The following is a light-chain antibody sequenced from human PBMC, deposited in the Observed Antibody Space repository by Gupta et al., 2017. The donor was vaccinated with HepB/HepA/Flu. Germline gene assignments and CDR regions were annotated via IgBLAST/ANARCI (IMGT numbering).Light chain of an antibody. CDR1: SRDVGGYNY. V-gene: IGLV2-14*01. J-gene: IGLJ2*01. CDR2: DVT. Sequence: QSALTQPASVSGSPGQSITLSCTGPSRDVGGYNYVSWYQQYPGKAPKLIIFDVTNRPSGVSIRFSGSKSGNTASLTISGLQAEDEADYYCCSYTSSSDLVFGGGTKLTVL. CDR3: CSYTSSSDLV.